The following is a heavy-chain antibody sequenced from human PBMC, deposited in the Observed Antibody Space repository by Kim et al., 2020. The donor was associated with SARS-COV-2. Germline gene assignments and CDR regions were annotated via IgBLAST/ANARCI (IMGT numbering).Heavy chain of an antibody. Sequence: GGSLRLSCAASGFTFSSYAMHWVRQAPGQGLEWVSFISGDGNNDFYAGSVKGRFTISRDNAKNTLYLQLNSLTLEDTATYYCAKELDLTPDVRGPFDLWGQGALVTVSS. J-gene: IGHJ4*02. CDR1: GFTFSSYA. D-gene: IGHD2-2*01. V-gene: IGHV3-30*18. CDR3: AKELDLTPDVRGPFDL. CDR2: ISGDGNND.